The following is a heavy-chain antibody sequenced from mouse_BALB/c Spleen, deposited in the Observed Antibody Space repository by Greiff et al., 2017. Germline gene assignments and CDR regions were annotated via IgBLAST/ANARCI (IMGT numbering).Heavy chain of an antibody. CDR1: GYTFSSYW. CDR3: ARRRDFRLQLYAMDY. CDR2: ILPGSGST. V-gene: IGHV1-9*01. D-gene: IGHD2-1*01. Sequence: QVQLQQSGAELMKPGASVKISCKATGYTFSSYWIEWVKQRPGHGLEWIGEILPGSGSTNYNEKFKGKATFTADTSSNTAYMQLSSLTSEDSAVYYCARRRDFRLQLYAMDYWGQGTSVTVSS. J-gene: IGHJ4*01.